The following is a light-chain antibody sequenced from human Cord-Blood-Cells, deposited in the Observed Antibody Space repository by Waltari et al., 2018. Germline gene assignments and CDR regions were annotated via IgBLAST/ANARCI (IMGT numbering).Light chain of an antibody. V-gene: IGKV1-39*01. J-gene: IGKJ4*01. CDR2: AAS. Sequence: DIQMTQSTSSLSASVGDRVTITCRASQSISSYLNWYQQKPGKAPKLLIYAASSLQSGVPSRFSGSGSGTDFTLNISSLQPEDFATYYCQQSYSTPRTFGGGTKVEIK. CDR1: QSISSY. CDR3: QQSYSTPRT.